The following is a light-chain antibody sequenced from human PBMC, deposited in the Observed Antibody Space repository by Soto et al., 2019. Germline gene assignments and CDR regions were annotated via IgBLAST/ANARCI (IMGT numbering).Light chain of an antibody. CDR1: QSVSSY. CDR2: AAS. J-gene: IGKJ2*01. Sequence: EIVLTQSPGTLSLSPGERATLSCRASQSVSSYLAWYQQKPGQAPRLLIYAASSRATGIPDRFSGSGSGTDFTLTISRLEPEDFAVYYCQQYGSSPKTFGQGTKLEIK. CDR3: QQYGSSPKT. V-gene: IGKV3-20*01.